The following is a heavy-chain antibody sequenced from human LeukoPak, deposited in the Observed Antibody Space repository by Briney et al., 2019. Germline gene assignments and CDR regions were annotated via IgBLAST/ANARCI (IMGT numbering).Heavy chain of an antibody. CDR1: GFTFSSYA. Sequence: GGSLRLSCAASGFTFSSYAMSWVRQAPGKGLEWVSAISGSGGSTYYADSVKGRFTISRDNSKNTLYLQMNSLRAEDTAVYYCAKDEDIVVVVAAFDYWGQGTLVTVSS. D-gene: IGHD2-15*01. J-gene: IGHJ4*02. CDR3: AKDEDIVVVVAAFDY. V-gene: IGHV3-23*01. CDR2: ISGSGGST.